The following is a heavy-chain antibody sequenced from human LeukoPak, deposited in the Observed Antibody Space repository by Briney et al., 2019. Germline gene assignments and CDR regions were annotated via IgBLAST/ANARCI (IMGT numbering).Heavy chain of an antibody. CDR3: ASHQYGSGSYYHDY. V-gene: IGHV4-61*02. CDR2: ISTTGST. Sequence: SQTLSLTCTVSGGSINNPNYYWSWIRQPARRGLECIGRISTTGSTYGPSLKSRAIISIDTSKNQFSLILSSATAADTAVYYCASHQYGSGSYYHDYWGQGALVTVSS. D-gene: IGHD3-10*01. J-gene: IGHJ4*02. CDR1: GGSINNPNYY.